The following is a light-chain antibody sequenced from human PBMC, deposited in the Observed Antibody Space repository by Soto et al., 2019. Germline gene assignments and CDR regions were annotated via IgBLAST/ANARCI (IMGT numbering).Light chain of an antibody. J-gene: IGLJ1*01. CDR3: GAWDRSLSVYV. V-gene: IGLV1-51*01. Sequence: QSVRTRPPSGTTVAGQRVTISYSGSSSNIGGNSVSWYQQLPGTAPKLLIYDDDKRPSGIPDRFSGSKSGTSATLGITGLQTGDEADYYCGAWDRSLSVYVFGSGTKVTVL. CDR2: DDD. CDR1: SSNIGGNS.